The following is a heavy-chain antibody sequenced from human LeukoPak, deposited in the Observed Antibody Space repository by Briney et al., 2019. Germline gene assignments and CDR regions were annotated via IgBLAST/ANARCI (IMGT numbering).Heavy chain of an antibody. CDR1: GFTFSSYA. D-gene: IGHD3-10*01. V-gene: IGHV3-30-3*01. Sequence: GGSLRLSCAASGFTFSSYAMHWVRQAPGKGLEWVAVISYDGSNKYYADSVKGRFTISRDNSKNTLYLQMNNLRAEDTAVYYCSKGRGYWGQGTPVTVSS. CDR2: ISYDGSNK. CDR3: SKGRGY. J-gene: IGHJ4*03.